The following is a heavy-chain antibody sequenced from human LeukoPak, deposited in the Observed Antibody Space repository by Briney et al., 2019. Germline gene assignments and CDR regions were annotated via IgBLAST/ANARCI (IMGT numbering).Heavy chain of an antibody. CDR1: GGTFSSYA. CDR2: INPIFGTA. Sequence: SVKVSCKASGGTFSSYAISWVRQAPGQGLEWMGRINPIFGTANYAQKFQGRVTITTDESTSTAYMELSSLRSEDTAVYYCASRYDYGDYAAFYWGQGTLVTVSS. J-gene: IGHJ4*02. D-gene: IGHD4-17*01. V-gene: IGHV1-69*05. CDR3: ASRYDYGDYAAFY.